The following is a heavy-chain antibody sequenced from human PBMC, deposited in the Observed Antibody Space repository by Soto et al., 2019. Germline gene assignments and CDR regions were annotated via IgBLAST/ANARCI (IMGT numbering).Heavy chain of an antibody. V-gene: IGHV3-64D*06. J-gene: IGHJ1*01. CDR2: ISSNGGST. CDR1: EFTFSSYA. Sequence: GGSLRLSCSASEFTFSSYAMHWVRQAPGKGLEYVSAISSNGGSTYYADSVKGRFTISRDNSTNTLYLPMSSLRAEDTAVYYCVKDTYCSSPSCYSYFQHWGQGTLVTVS. CDR3: VKDTYCSSPSCYSYFQH. D-gene: IGHD2-2*01.